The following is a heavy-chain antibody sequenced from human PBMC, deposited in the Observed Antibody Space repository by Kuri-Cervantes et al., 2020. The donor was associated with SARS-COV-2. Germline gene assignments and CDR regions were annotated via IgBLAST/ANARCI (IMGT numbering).Heavy chain of an antibody. D-gene: IGHD6-19*01. CDR1: GGTFSSYA. CDR3: ARHSGSGWTGNWFDP. CDR2: IIPIFGTA. Sequence: AAQVTCKASGGTFSSYAISWLRQAPGEGVEWMGGIIPIFGTANYAQKFQGRVTITADKSTSTAYMELSSLRSEDTAVYYCARHSGSGWTGNWFDPWGQGTLVTVSS. V-gene: IGHV1-69*06. J-gene: IGHJ5*02.